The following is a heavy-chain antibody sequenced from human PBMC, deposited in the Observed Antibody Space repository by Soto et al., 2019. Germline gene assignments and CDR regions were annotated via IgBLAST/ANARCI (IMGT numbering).Heavy chain of an antibody. J-gene: IGHJ4*02. CDR1: GGSISPYY. Sequence: QVQLQESGPRLVKPSETLSLTCTVSGGSISPYYWSWIRQSPGKGLEWLGYIFYSGTADYNPSLKNRVTLSVDTSKNQFSLELTSVTAADTAVYYCARQPDNSDYRYYFEVWGQGTLVTVSS. CDR3: ARQPDNSDYRYYFEV. CDR2: IFYSGTA. V-gene: IGHV4-59*01. D-gene: IGHD4-17*01.